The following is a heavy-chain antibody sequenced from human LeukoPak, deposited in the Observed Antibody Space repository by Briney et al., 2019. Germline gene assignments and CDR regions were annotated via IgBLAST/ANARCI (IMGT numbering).Heavy chain of an antibody. CDR1: GYTFTSYD. CDR3: ARGLFGDGYNWDH. J-gene: IGHJ4*02. CDR2: MNPNSGNT. Sequence: ASVKVSCKASGYTFTSYDINWVRQAPGQGLEWMGWMNPNSGNTGYAQKFQGRVTMTRNTSISTAYMELSSLRSEDTAVYYYARGLFGDGYNWDHWGQGTMVTVSS. D-gene: IGHD5-24*01. V-gene: IGHV1-8*01.